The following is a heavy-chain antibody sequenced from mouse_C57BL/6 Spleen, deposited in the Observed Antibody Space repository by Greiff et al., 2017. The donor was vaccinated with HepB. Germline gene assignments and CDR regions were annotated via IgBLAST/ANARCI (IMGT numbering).Heavy chain of an antibody. D-gene: IGHD2-4*01. CDR3: TRPYDYDDYYAMDY. Sequence: EVKLMESGEGLVKPGGSLKLSCAASGFTFSSYAMSWVRQTPEKRLEWVAYISSGGDYIYYADTVKGRFTISRDNARNTLYLQMSSLKSEDTAMYYCTRPYDYDDYYAMDYWGQGTSVTVSS. CDR1: GFTFSSYA. V-gene: IGHV5-9-1*02. J-gene: IGHJ4*01. CDR2: ISSGGDYI.